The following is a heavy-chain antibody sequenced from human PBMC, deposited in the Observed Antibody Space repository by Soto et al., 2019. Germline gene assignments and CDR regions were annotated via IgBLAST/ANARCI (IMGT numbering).Heavy chain of an antibody. CDR1: GYTFISHG. J-gene: IGHJ6*02. Sequence: QVQLVQSGVEVKKPGASVKVSCKASGYTFISHGISWVRQAPGQGLEWMGWISGKNGNTNYAQKLQGRVTLTTDTSTSTAYMELRSLRSXXXXXXXXXXXXXSIVVVPXYXMDXWXXX. V-gene: IGHV1-18*04. D-gene: IGHD2-15*01. CDR2: ISGKNGNT. CDR3: XXXXXSIVVVPXYXMDX.